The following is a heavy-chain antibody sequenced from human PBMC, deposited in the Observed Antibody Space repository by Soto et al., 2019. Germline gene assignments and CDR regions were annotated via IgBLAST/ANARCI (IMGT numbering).Heavy chain of an antibody. D-gene: IGHD3-22*01. CDR1: GFTVSSNY. J-gene: IGHJ4*02. Sequence: GGSLRLSCAASGFTVSSNYMSWVRQAPGKGLEWVSVIYSGGSTYYADSVKGRFTISRDNSKNTLYLQMNSLRAEDTAVYYCARAGYYDSSGYRFYYFDYWGQGTLVTVSS. CDR2: IYSGGST. CDR3: ARAGYYDSSGYRFYYFDY. V-gene: IGHV3-53*01.